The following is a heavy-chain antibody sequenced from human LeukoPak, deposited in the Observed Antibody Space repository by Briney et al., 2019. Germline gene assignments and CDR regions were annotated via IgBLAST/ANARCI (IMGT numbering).Heavy chain of an antibody. V-gene: IGHV4-39*01. CDR3: ARLPSSEDSSGWYDGPSLDGMDV. J-gene: IGHJ6*02. CDR2: IYYSGST. CDR1: GGSISSSSYY. Sequence: PSETLSLTCTVSGGSISSSSYYWGWIRQPPGKGLEWIGSIYYSGSTYYNPSLKSRVTISVDTSKNQFSLKLSSVTAADTAVYYCARLPSSEDSSGWYDGPSLDGMDVWGQGTTVTVSS. D-gene: IGHD6-19*01.